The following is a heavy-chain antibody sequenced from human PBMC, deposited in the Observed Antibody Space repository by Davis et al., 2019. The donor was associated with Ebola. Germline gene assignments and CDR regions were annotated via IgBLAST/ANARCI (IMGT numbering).Heavy chain of an antibody. CDR3: ARYSGAGTRLFDY. J-gene: IGHJ4*02. V-gene: IGHV3-23*01. CDR1: GFTFSSYV. Sequence: GESLKISCVASGFTFSSYVMGWVRQAPGKGLEWLSSIGVRTIDTRYADSVKGRFTISRDNSINSLFLEMNSLRAEDTALYYCARYSGAGTRLFDYWGQGTLVTVSS. CDR2: IGVRTIDT. D-gene: IGHD2-15*01.